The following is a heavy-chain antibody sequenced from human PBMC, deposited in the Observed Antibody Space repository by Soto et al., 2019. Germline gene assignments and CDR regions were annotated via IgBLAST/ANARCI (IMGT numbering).Heavy chain of an antibody. CDR2: LLPISGIA. D-gene: IGHD2-21*01. CDR3: AVAVVIAPYFGMDV. J-gene: IGHJ6*02. CDR1: GGTFSTYG. V-gene: IGHV1-69*17. Sequence: QVQLMQSGAEVKKPGSSVTVSCMASGGTFSTYGINWVRQAPGQGLEWVGGLLPISGIANYAQKFQGRVTIVADKSTTTANMDLSSLSSEDTAVYYCAVAVVIAPYFGMDVWGQGTKIIVS.